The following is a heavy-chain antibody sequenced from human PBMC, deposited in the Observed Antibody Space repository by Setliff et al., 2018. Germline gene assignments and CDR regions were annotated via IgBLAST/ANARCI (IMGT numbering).Heavy chain of an antibody. CDR2: LNPNISAT. CDR1: GYTFINYD. J-gene: IGHJ4*02. D-gene: IGHD5-18*01. V-gene: IGHV1-8*01. Sequence: GASVKVSCKASGYTFINYDINWVRQATGQGLEWMGWLNPNISATFYAPKFQGRVTMTRDTSTSTFYMELSSLRSDDTAVYYCARAPLESGYYYGQGHYFDYWGQGTLVTVSS. CDR3: ARAPLESGYYYGQGHYFDY.